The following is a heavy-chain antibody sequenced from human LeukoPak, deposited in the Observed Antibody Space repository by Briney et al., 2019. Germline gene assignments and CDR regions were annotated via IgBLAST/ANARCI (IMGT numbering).Heavy chain of an antibody. CDR1: GYTFTGYY. D-gene: IGHD4-17*01. V-gene: IGHV1-2*02. J-gene: IGHJ6*03. CDR3: ARDTGYGDYYYYYMDV. CDR2: INPNSGGT. Sequence: ASAKVSCKASGYTFTGYYMHWVRQAPGQGLEWMGWINPNSGGTNYAQKFQGRVTMTRDTSISTAYMELSRLRSDDTAVYYCARDTGYGDYYYYYMDVWGKGTTVTISS.